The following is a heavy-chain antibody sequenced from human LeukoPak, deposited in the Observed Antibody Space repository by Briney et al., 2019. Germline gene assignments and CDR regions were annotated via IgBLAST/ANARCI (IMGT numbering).Heavy chain of an antibody. CDR3: ARAPRITMVRGVDDAFDI. CDR2: IYYSGST. CDR1: GGSISSGDYY. V-gene: IGHV4-30-4*01. D-gene: IGHD3-10*01. J-gene: IGHJ3*02. Sequence: PSQTLSLTCTVSGGSISSGDYYWSWIRQPPGKGLEWIGYIYYSGSTYYNPSLKSRVTISVDTSKNQFSLKLGSVTAADTAVYYCARAPRITMVRGVDDAFDIWGQGTMVTVSS.